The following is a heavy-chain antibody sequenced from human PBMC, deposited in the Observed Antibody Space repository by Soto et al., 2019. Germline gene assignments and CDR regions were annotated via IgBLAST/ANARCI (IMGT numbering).Heavy chain of an antibody. CDR1: GFTFDDYT. Sequence: EVQLVESGGVVVQPGGSLRLSCAASGFTFDDYTMHWVRQAPGKGLEWVSLISWDGGSTYYADSVKGRFTISRDNSKYSLYLQINSLRTEDIALYYCAKSLVPAAISHYYGMDVWGQVTTFTVFS. D-gene: IGHD2-2*01. CDR3: AKSLVPAAISHYYGMDV. CDR2: ISWDGGST. V-gene: IGHV3-43*01. J-gene: IGHJ6*02.